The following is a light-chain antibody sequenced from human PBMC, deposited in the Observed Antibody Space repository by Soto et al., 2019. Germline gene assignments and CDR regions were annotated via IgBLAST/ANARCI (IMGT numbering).Light chain of an antibody. Sequence: QSALTQPRSVSGSPGQSVTTSCTGTSSDVVSWYQQRPGKAPKLIIFYVSQRPSGVPDRFSASKSGNTASLTISGLQAEDEADYYCCSSAGGFTWVFGGGTKLTVL. CDR2: YVS. CDR3: CSSAGGFTWV. J-gene: IGLJ3*02. CDR1: SSDVV. V-gene: IGLV2-11*01.